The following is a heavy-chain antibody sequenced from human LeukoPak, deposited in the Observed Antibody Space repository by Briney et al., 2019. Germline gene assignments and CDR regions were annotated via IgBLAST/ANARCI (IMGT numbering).Heavy chain of an antibody. CDR1: GGSFSGYY. Sequence: SETLSLTCAVYGGSFSGYYWSWIRQPPGKGLEWIGEINHSGSTNYNPSLKSRVTMSVDTSKNQFSLKLSSVTAADTAVYYCAREGYSSSWPFDYWGQGTLVTVSS. D-gene: IGHD6-13*01. CDR3: AREGYSSSWPFDY. J-gene: IGHJ4*02. CDR2: INHSGST. V-gene: IGHV4-34*01.